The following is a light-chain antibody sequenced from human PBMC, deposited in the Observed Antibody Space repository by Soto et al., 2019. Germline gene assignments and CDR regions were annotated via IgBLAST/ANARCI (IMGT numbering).Light chain of an antibody. Sequence: QSVLTQPASVSGSPGQSITISCTGTSSDIGGYKYVSWYQQNPDKAPKLMIYDVSYRPSGVSDRFSGSKSGNTASLTISGLQAEDEAAYYCSSYPSINNHVFGNGTKVTVL. J-gene: IGLJ1*01. CDR1: SSDIGGYKY. CDR2: DVS. CDR3: SSYPSINNHV. V-gene: IGLV2-14*01.